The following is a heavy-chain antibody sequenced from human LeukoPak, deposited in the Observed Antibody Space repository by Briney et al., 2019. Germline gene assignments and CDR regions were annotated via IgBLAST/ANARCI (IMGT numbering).Heavy chain of an antibody. D-gene: IGHD1-26*01. J-gene: IGHJ4*02. CDR2: ISYDGSNK. V-gene: IGHV3-30*03. CDR1: GFTFSSYG. Sequence: GGSLRLSCAASGFTFSSYGMHWVRQAPGKGLEWVAVISYDGSNKYYADSVKGRFTISRDNAKNSLYLQMNSLRAEDTAVYYCARVSRSGSYGYWGQGTLVTVSS. CDR3: ARVSRSGSYGY.